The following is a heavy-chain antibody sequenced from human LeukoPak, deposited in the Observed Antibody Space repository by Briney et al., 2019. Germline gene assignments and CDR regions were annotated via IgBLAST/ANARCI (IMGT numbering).Heavy chain of an antibody. CDR3: ARRGTIVVVPAARPSSLIRPYYMDV. J-gene: IGHJ6*03. D-gene: IGHD2-2*02. CDR1: GGSFSGYY. V-gene: IGHV4-34*01. CDR2: INHSGST. Sequence: SETLSLTCAVYGGSFSGYYWSWIRQPPGKGLEWIGEINHSGSTNCNPSLKSRVTISVDTSKNQFSLKLSSVTAADTAVYYCARRGTIVVVPAARPSSLIRPYYMDVWGKGTTVTVSS.